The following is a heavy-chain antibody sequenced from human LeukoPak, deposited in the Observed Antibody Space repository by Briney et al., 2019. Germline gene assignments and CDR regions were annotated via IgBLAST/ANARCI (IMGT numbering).Heavy chain of an antibody. CDR1: GYTFTGYY. Sequence: GASVKVSCKGSGYTFTGYYIHWVRQAPGQGLEWMGWINPNSGDTNYAQKFQGRVTMTRDTSISTAYVELSRLRSDDTAVYYCARDIGSAYRNGLYYCFGMDVWGQGTTVTVSS. CDR3: ARDIGSAYRNGLYYCFGMDV. V-gene: IGHV1-2*02. CDR2: INPNSGDT. J-gene: IGHJ6*02. D-gene: IGHD5-18*01.